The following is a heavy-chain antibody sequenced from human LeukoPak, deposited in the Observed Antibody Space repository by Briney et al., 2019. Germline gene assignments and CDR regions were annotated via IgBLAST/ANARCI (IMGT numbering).Heavy chain of an antibody. V-gene: IGHV4-34*01. CDR1: GGSFSGYY. D-gene: IGHD6-19*01. J-gene: IGHJ4*02. CDR2: INHSGST. Sequence: SETLSLTCAVYGGSFSGYYWSWIRQPPGKGLEWIGEINHSGSTNYNPSLKSRVTISVDTSKNQFSLKLSSVTAADTAVYYCARGIAVAGPEDYWGQGTLVTVYS. CDR3: ARGIAVAGPEDY.